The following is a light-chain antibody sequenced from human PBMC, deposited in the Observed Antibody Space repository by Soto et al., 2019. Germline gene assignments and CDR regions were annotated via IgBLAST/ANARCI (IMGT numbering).Light chain of an antibody. CDR2: GAS. CDR3: QQYNNWPRT. J-gene: IGKJ1*01. V-gene: IGKV3-15*01. Sequence: EIVMTQSPATLSVSPGERASLSCRASQSVSNNLAWYQQKPGQAPRLLIYGASTRATGIPARFSGSGSGTEFTLTISSLQAEDFAVYYCQQYNNWPRTFAQGTKVAIK. CDR1: QSVSNN.